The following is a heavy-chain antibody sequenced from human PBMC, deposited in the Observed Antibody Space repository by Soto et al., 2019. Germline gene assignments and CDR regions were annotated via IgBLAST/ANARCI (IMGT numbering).Heavy chain of an antibody. V-gene: IGHV2-5*02. J-gene: IGHJ4*02. D-gene: IGHD6-19*01. CDR2: LYWDGDR. CDR3: AHRQAGPFDY. Sequence: SGPTLVHPTQTLTLTCTFSGFSLTTSGVGVGWIRQPPGKALEWLALLYWDGDRRYSPSLKSRLTITKDTSKIQVVLTMTNMDPVDTATYYCAHRQAGPFDYWGQGTLVTVSS. CDR1: GFSLTTSGVG.